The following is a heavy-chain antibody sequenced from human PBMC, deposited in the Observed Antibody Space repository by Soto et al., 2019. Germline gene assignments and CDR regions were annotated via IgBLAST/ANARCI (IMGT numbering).Heavy chain of an antibody. CDR3: ARGASSGWYWFDP. CDR1: GGSISSYY. J-gene: IGHJ5*02. CDR2: IYYSGST. Sequence: SETLSLTCTVSGGSISSYYWSWIRQPPGKGLEWIGYIYYSGSTNYNPSLKSRVTISVDTSKNQFSLKLSSVTAADTAVYYCARGASSGWYWFDPWGQGTLVTVSS. V-gene: IGHV4-59*01. D-gene: IGHD6-19*01.